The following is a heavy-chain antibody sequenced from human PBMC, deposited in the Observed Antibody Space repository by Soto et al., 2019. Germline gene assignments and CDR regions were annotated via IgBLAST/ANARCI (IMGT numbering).Heavy chain of an antibody. CDR3: ARVRSDFWSGYYFDY. D-gene: IGHD3-3*01. CDR2: IYHSGST. J-gene: IGHJ4*02. CDR1: GGSISSGGYS. Sequence: PSETLSLTCTVSGGSISSGGYSWSWIRQPPGKGLEWIGYIYHSGSTYYNPSLKSRVTISVDRSKNQFSLKLSSVTAADTAVYYCARVRSDFWSGYYFDYWGQGTLVTVSS. V-gene: IGHV4-30-2*01.